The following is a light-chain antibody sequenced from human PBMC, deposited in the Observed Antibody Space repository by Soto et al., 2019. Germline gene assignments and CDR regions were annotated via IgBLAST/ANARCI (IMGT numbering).Light chain of an antibody. Sequence: QSALTQPPSASGSPGQSVTISCTGTKNDIGVYDFVSWYQHHPGKAPRLIIYEVVQRPSGVPDRFSGSKSGNTASLTVSGLQAEDEADYFCKSYAGSNTYVFGSGTQLTVL. V-gene: IGLV2-8*01. CDR1: KNDIGVYDF. CDR3: KSYAGSNTYV. J-gene: IGLJ1*01. CDR2: EVV.